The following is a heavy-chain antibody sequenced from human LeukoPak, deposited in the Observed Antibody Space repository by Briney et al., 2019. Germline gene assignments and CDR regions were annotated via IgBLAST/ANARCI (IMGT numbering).Heavy chain of an antibody. CDR1: RYTFTGYC. V-gene: IGHV1-2*02. Sequence: ASVKVSCKASRYTFTGYCMHWVRQAPGQGLEWMGWINPNSGGTNYAQKFQGRVTMTRDTSISTAYMELSRLRSDDTAVYYCARNGGSGWNSDYAFDYWGQGTLVTVSS. CDR2: INPNSGGT. CDR3: ARNGGSGWNSDYAFDY. J-gene: IGHJ4*02. D-gene: IGHD1-7*01.